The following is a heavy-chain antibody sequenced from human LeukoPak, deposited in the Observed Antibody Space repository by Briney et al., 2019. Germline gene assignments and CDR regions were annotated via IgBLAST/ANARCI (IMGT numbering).Heavy chain of an antibody. CDR1: GGSISSGGYY. J-gene: IGHJ5*02. CDR2: IYYSGST. V-gene: IGHV4-31*03. Sequence: PSETLSLTCTVSGGSISSGGYYWSWIRQHPGKGLEWIGYIYYSGSTYYNPSLKSRVTISVDTSKIQFSLQLSSVTAADTAVYYCARGGRYSRSMFSRGSIWFDHWGQGTLVTVSS. CDR3: ARGGRYSRSMFSRGSIWFDH. D-gene: IGHD6-13*01.